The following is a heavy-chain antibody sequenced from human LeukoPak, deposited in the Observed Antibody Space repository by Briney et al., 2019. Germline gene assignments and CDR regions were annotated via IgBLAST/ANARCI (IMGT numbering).Heavy chain of an antibody. Sequence: GGSLRLSCAASGFTFTTYAMSWVRQAPGKGLEWVSAISGSGSSTYYPDSVKGRFTISRDNSKNTLYLQMNSLRAEDTALYYCVAAPGIHYFDYWGQGTLVTVSS. CDR3: VAAPGIHYFDY. J-gene: IGHJ4*02. D-gene: IGHD6-13*01. CDR1: GFTFTTYA. CDR2: ISGSGSST. V-gene: IGHV3-23*01.